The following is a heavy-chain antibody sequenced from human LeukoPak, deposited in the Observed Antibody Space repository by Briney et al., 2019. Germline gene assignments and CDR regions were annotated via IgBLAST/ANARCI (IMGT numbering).Heavy chain of an antibody. D-gene: IGHD3-10*01. CDR2: IDYSGST. Sequence: SETLSLTCVVSGGSISTYYWFWRRQPPGKGPEWIGYIDYSGSTTYNPSLKSRVTISVDTSKNQFSLRLNSATAADTAVYYCARGVTLRGTYYMDVWGKGTTVTVSS. CDR3: ARGVTLRGTYYMDV. J-gene: IGHJ6*03. CDR1: GGSISTYY. V-gene: IGHV4-59*01.